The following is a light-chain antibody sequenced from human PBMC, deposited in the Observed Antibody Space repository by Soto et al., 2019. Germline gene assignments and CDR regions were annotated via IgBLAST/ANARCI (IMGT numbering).Light chain of an antibody. CDR1: SSNIGSNY. CDR2: HDS. V-gene: IGLV3-21*02. CDR3: QVWDRSSDVI. Sequence: VLTQPPSASGTPGQRVTISCSGSSSNIGSNYAHWYQQKAGQAPEVVVFHDSDRPSGIPDRFSGSKFGTTATLTISRVEAGDEADYYCQVWDRSSDVIFGGGTKLTVL. J-gene: IGLJ2*01.